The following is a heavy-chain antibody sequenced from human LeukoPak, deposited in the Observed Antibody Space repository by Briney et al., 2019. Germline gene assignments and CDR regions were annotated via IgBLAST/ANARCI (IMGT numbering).Heavy chain of an antibody. V-gene: IGHV3-48*04. CDR2: ISSSSSTI. Sequence: GSLGLSCAASGFPFSSYSMNWVRQAPGKGLEGVSYISSSSSTIYYADSVKGRFTISRDNAKDSLYLQMNSLRAEDTAVYYCARPSGYSLATDYWGQGTLVTVSS. CDR1: GFPFSSYS. D-gene: IGHD5-18*01. J-gene: IGHJ4*02. CDR3: ARPSGYSLATDY.